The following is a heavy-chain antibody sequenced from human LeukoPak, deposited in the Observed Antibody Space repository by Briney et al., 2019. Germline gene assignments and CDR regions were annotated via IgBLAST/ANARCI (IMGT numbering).Heavy chain of an antibody. CDR2: INGNSGGT. J-gene: IGHJ4*02. Sequence: ASVKVSCKASGYTFTGYYVHWLRQAPGQGLEWMGWINGNSGGTKYAQKFQDRVTMTRDTSISTAFMELSRLRFDDTAVYYCARGSLRYFDYWGQGTLVTVSS. D-gene: IGHD3-10*01. CDR1: GYTFTGYY. CDR3: ARGSLRYFDY. V-gene: IGHV1-2*02.